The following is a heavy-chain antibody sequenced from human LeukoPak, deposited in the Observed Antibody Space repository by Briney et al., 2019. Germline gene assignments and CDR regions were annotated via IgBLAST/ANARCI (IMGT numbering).Heavy chain of an antibody. CDR1: GFTFSGYY. V-gene: IGHV3-48*01. J-gene: IGHJ4*02. CDR2: ISTSSSTI. Sequence: GGSLRLSCAASGFTFSGYYMNWVRQAPGKGLEWVSYISTSSSTIYYADSVKGRFTISRDNAKNSLYLQMNSLRAEDTAVYYCAGISGWYGSEIDYWGQGTLVTVSS. CDR3: AGISGWYGSEIDY. D-gene: IGHD6-19*01.